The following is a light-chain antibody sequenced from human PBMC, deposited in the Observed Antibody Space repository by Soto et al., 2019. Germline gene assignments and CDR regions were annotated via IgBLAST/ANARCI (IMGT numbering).Light chain of an antibody. CDR3: ATWDSSLSVVV. J-gene: IGLJ3*02. CDR2: ENN. CDR1: SSNIGSNF. V-gene: IGLV1-51*02. Sequence: QSVLTQPPSVSAAPGQKVTMSCSGSSSNIGSNFVSWYQHPPGTAPNLLIYENNRRRSGVSDRFSGSKSGTSATLDITGLQTGDEDDYYCATWDSSLSVVVFGGGTKLTVL.